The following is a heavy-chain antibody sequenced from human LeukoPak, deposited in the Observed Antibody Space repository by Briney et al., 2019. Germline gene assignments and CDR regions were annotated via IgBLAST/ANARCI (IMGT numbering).Heavy chain of an antibody. CDR1: GGTFSSYA. D-gene: IGHD2-15*01. CDR3: ARDNPYCSGGSCYGDV. V-gene: IGHV1-69*13. J-gene: IGHJ6*02. Sequence: SVKVSCKASGGTFSSYAISWVRQAPGQGLEWMGGIIPIFGTANYAQKFQGRVTITADESTSTAYMELSSLRSEDTAVYYCARDNPYCSGGSCYGDVWGQGTTVTVSS. CDR2: IIPIFGTA.